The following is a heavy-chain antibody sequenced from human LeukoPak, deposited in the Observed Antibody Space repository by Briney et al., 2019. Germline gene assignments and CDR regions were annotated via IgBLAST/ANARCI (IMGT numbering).Heavy chain of an antibody. CDR3: ARDVSGTAMVTNYYYYYMDV. V-gene: IGHV4-39*07. J-gene: IGHJ6*03. D-gene: IGHD5-18*01. Sequence: SETLSLTCTVSGGSISSSIYYWGWLRQPPGKGLEWIGSIYYNANTYYNPSLKSRITISVDTSKNQFSLRLSSVTAADTAVYYCARDVSGTAMVTNYYYYYMDVWGKGTTVTVSS. CDR1: GGSISSSIYY. CDR2: IYYNANT.